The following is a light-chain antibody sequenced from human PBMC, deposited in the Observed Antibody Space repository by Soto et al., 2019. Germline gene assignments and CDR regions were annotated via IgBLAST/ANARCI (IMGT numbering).Light chain of an antibody. CDR3: AAWDDSLSGSYV. CDR2: RNN. J-gene: IGLJ1*01. V-gene: IGLV1-47*01. Sequence: QSVLTQPPSASGTPGQRVTISCSGSSSKTGSNYVYWYQQLPGTAPKLLIYRNNQRPSGVPDRFSGSKSGTSASLAISGLRSEDEADYYCAAWDDSLSGSYVFGTGTKVTVL. CDR1: SSKTGSNY.